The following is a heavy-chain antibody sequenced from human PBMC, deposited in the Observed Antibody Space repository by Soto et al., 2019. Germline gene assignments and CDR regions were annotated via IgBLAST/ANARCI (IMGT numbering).Heavy chain of an antibody. CDR1: GGSISSYY. D-gene: IGHD6-6*01. CDR3: ARGKLYSSSFNWFDP. CDR2: IYYSGST. V-gene: IGHV4-59*08. J-gene: IGHJ5*02. Sequence: SETLSLTYTVSGGSISSYYWSWIRQPPGKGLEWIGYIYYSGSTNYNPSLKSRVTISVDTSKNQFSLKLSSVTAADTAVYYCARGKLYSSSFNWFDPWGQGTLVTVSS.